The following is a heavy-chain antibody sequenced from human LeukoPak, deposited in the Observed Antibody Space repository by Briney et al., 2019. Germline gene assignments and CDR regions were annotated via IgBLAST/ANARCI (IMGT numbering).Heavy chain of an antibody. Sequence: ASVKVSCKASGYTFTSYGISWVRQAPGQGPECMGWINPYNGNTNYAQKLQGRVTLTTDTSTSTAYMELRSLRSDDTAVYYCARAEYYFGSGSFCRYWGQGTLVTVSS. D-gene: IGHD3-10*01. V-gene: IGHV1-18*01. J-gene: IGHJ4*02. CDR2: INPYNGNT. CDR3: ARAEYYFGSGSFCRY. CDR1: GYTFTSYG.